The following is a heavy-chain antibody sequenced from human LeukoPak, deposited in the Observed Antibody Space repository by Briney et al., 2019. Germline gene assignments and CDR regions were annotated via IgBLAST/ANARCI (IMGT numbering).Heavy chain of an antibody. D-gene: IGHD1-1*01. Sequence: PGGSLRLSCAASGFTFSSYAMSWVRQAPGKGLEWVANIKQDGSEKYYVDSVKGRFTISRDNAKNSLYLQMNSLRAEDTAVYYCARDLLQGRSGPYNWFDPWGQGTLVTVSS. J-gene: IGHJ5*02. CDR1: GFTFSSYA. V-gene: IGHV3-7*01. CDR3: ARDLLQGRSGPYNWFDP. CDR2: IKQDGSEK.